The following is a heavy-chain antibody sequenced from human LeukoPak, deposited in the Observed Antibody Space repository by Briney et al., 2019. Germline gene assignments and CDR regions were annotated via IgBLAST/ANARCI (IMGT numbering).Heavy chain of an antibody. Sequence: ASVKVSCKASGYTFTGYYMHWVRQAPGQGLEWMGWINPNSGGTNYAQKFQGRVTMTRDTSISTAYMELSRLRSDDTAVYYCARDRVVVPAAYAFDIWGQGTMVTVSS. J-gene: IGHJ3*02. CDR1: GYTFTGYY. D-gene: IGHD2-2*01. CDR3: ARDRVVVPAAYAFDI. V-gene: IGHV1-2*02. CDR2: INPNSGGT.